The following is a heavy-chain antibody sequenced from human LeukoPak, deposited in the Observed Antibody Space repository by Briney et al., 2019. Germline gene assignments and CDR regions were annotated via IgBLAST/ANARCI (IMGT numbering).Heavy chain of an antibody. CDR1: GFTVSTHY. Sequence: PGGSLRLSCAASGFTVSTHYMSRVRQAPGKGLEWVSVIYTGGNTHYADSVKGRFTISGDNSENTLSLQMNSLRAEDTAVYYCARGGWYYYGSGSPDAFDIWGQGTMVTVSS. J-gene: IGHJ3*02. V-gene: IGHV3-53*01. CDR2: IYTGGNT. CDR3: ARGGWYYYGSGSPDAFDI. D-gene: IGHD3-10*01.